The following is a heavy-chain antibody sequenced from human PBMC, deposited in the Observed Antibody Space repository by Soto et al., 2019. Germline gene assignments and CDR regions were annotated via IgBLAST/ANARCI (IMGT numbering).Heavy chain of an antibody. V-gene: IGHV4-31*03. CDR3: ARSMVRGATPFDS. Sequence: TLSLTCPVSGGSISSGGYYWSWIRQHPGKGLEWIGYIYYSGSTYYNPSLKSRVTISVDTSKNQFTLKLSSVTAADTAVYYCARSMVRGATPFDSWGQGTLVTVSS. D-gene: IGHD3-10*01. J-gene: IGHJ4*02. CDR2: IYYSGST. CDR1: GGSISSGGYY.